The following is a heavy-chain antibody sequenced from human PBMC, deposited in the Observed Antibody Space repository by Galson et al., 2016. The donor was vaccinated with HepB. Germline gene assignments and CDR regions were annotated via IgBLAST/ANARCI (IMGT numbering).Heavy chain of an antibody. D-gene: IGHD2-2*01. V-gene: IGHV3-23*01. Sequence: SLRLSCAASGITFSSYAMNWVRQAPGKGLEWVSIISGSGDGTHYADSVKGRFTIFRDNSNNTLYLQMNRLRIEDTAVYYCARDGLYCGRTSCYLDVWGQGTTVTVSS. CDR2: ISGSGDGT. CDR1: GITFSSYA. CDR3: ARDGLYCGRTSCYLDV. J-gene: IGHJ6*02.